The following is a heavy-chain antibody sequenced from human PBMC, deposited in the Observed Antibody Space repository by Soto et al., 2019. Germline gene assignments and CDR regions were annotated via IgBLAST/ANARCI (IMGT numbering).Heavy chain of an antibody. CDR2: IYYSGST. Sequence: PSETLSLTCTVSGGSISSYYWSWIRQPPGKGLEWIGYIYYSGSTNYNPSLKSRGTISVDTSKNEFSLKLSSVTAADTAVYYCARGIRFLEWFPTRFDPWGQGTLVTVSS. CDR1: GGSISSYY. D-gene: IGHD3-3*01. CDR3: ARGIRFLEWFPTRFDP. V-gene: IGHV4-59*01. J-gene: IGHJ5*02.